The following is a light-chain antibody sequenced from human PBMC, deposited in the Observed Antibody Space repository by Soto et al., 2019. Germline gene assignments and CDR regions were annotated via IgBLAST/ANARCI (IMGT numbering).Light chain of an antibody. CDR3: SSYTATSWL. J-gene: IGLJ3*02. Sequence: QSSLTQPASVSGSPGQSITISCTGTSSDVGAYNSVSWYQQPPGQAPKLVIYEVSNRPSRVSNRFSGSKSGYTASLTISGLQPEDEADYSCSSYTATSWLFGGGDKVTVL. V-gene: IGLV2-14*01. CDR1: SSDVGAYNS. CDR2: EVS.